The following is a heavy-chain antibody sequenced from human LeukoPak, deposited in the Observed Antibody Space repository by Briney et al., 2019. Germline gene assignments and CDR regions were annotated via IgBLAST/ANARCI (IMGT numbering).Heavy chain of an antibody. V-gene: IGHV3-48*04. Sequence: PGGSLRLSCAASGFTFSSYSMNWVRQAPGKGLEWVSYISSSSSTIYYADSVKGRFTISRDNAKNSLYLQMNSLRAEDTAVYYCARDHRLKGGVFEYWGQGTLVTVSS. CDR1: GFTFSSYS. D-gene: IGHD3-16*01. CDR2: ISSSSSTI. CDR3: ARDHRLKGGVFEY. J-gene: IGHJ4*02.